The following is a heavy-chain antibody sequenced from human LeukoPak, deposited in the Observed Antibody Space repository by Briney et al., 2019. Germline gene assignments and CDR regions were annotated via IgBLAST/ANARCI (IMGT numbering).Heavy chain of an antibody. CDR3: ATGRTTPIGYEDAFDI. V-gene: IGHV1-24*01. CDR2: FDPEDGET. J-gene: IGHJ3*02. Sequence: GASVKVSCKVSGYTLTELFMHWVRQAPGKGLEWMGGFDPEDGETIYAQKFQGRVTMTEDTSTDTAYMELSSLRSEDTAVYYCATGRTTPIGYEDAFDIWGQGTMVTVSS. D-gene: IGHD5-18*01. CDR1: GYTLTELF.